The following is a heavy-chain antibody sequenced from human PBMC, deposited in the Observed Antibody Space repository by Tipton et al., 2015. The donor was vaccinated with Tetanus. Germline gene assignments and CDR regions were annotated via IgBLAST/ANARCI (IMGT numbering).Heavy chain of an antibody. J-gene: IGHJ4*02. CDR3: ARGQARGARGWNYFDY. CDR1: GGSISSGGYY. CDR2: IYYSGST. Sequence: TLSLTCTVSGGSISSGGYYWSWIRQHPGKGLEWIGDIYYSGSTYYNPSLKSRVTISVDTSKNQFSLKLNSVTAADTAVYYCARGQARGARGWNYFDYWGQGTLATVSS. D-gene: IGHD1-26*01. V-gene: IGHV4-31*03.